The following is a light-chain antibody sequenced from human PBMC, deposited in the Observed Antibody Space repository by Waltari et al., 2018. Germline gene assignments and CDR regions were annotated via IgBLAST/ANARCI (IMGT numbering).Light chain of an antibody. Sequence: SYVVTQPPSVSVAPGETATLTCGGDNIGTYSVHWYQQKAGQAPVLVIFYVRDRPSGIPGRFSGSNSGNTATLTIGRVEAGDEARYYCHVWHPHVDPGVFGTGTEVTVL. CDR1: NIGTYS. CDR3: HVWHPHVDPGV. J-gene: IGLJ1*01. CDR2: YVR. V-gene: IGLV3-21*04.